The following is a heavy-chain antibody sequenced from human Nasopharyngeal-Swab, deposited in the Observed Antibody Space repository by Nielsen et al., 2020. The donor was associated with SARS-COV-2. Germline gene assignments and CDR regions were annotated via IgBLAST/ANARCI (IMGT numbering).Heavy chain of an antibody. Sequence: SETLSLTCTVSGGSISSSSYYWGWIRQPPGKGLEWIGSIYYSGSTYYNPPLKSRVTISVDTSKNQFSLKLGSVTAADTAVYYCARERGRGGIWNYYYYYMDVWGKGTTVTVSS. CDR2: IYYSGST. CDR3: ARERGRGGIWNYYYYYMDV. CDR1: GGSISSSSYY. V-gene: IGHV4-39*07. D-gene: IGHD3-10*01. J-gene: IGHJ6*03.